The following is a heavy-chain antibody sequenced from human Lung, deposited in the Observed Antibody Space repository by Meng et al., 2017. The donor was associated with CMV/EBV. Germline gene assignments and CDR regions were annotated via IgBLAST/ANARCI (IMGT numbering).Heavy chain of an antibody. J-gene: IGHJ1*01. D-gene: IGHD3-10*01. V-gene: IGHV4-4*02. CDR2: IPHRGSS. CDR1: GDSITNHNW. CDR3: LRRSGGSV. Sequence: QVPLREAGPALVKPSHILSLPCAVSGDSITNHNWWSWVRQPPGKGLEWIGEIPHRGSSAYNPSLKSRVSMSIDKSKNQFSLKLTSVTAADTAVYHCLRRSGGSVWGQGTLVTVSS.